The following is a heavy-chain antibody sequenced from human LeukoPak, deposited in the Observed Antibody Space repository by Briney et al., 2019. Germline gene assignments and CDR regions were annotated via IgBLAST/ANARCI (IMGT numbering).Heavy chain of an antibody. CDR2: ISAYNGNT. Sequence: APVKVSCKASGYTFTSYGISWVRQAPGQGLEWMGWISAYNGNTNYAQKLQGRVTMTTDTSTSTAYMELRSLRSDDTAVYYCARVGGYVWGSYRAIDYWGQGTLVTVSS. J-gene: IGHJ4*02. CDR1: GYTFTSYG. D-gene: IGHD3-16*02. CDR3: ARVGGYVWGSYRAIDY. V-gene: IGHV1-18*01.